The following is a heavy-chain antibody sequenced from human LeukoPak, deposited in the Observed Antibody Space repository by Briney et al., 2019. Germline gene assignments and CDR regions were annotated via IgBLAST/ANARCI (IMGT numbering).Heavy chain of an antibody. Sequence: ASVKVSCKASGYTLTDYYLHWVRQAPGQGLEWMGWINPKSGSTHYAQKFQGRVIMTRDTSLNTAYVELTSLRSDDTAVYFCGRRVSRGWTDYWGQGTLVTVSS. J-gene: IGHJ4*02. CDR1: GYTLTDYY. CDR2: INPKSGST. V-gene: IGHV1-2*02. D-gene: IGHD2-15*01. CDR3: GRRVSRGWTDY.